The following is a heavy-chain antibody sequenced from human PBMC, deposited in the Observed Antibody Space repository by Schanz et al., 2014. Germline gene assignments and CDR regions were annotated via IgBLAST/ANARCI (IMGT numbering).Heavy chain of an antibody. CDR1: GYTFTSYD. CDR3: ARDRLECGAECYSVEVFEI. J-gene: IGHJ4*02. CDR2: IIPSLGLA. D-gene: IGHD2-21*01. V-gene: IGHV1-69*04. Sequence: QVQLVHSGAEVKRPGASVRVSCKASGYTFTSYDFNWVRQAPGQGLEWMGRIIPSLGLAKYEQKFQDKVTITADTSTTTAYMELSGLRSEDTAVYYCARDRLECGAECYSVEVFEIWGQGTLVTVSS.